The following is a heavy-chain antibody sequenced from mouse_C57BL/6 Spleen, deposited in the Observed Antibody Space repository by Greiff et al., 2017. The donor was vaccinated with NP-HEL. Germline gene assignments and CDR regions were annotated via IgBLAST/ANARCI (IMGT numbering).Heavy chain of an antibody. CDR3: ARKITTDGYYAMDY. CDR2: ISDGGSYT. D-gene: IGHD1-1*01. Sequence: EVQRVESGGGLVKPGGSLKLSCAASGFTFSSYAMSWVRQTPEKRLEWVATISDGGSYTYYPDNVKGRFTISRDNAKNNLYLQMSHLKSEDTAMYYCARKITTDGYYAMDYWGQGTSVTVSS. V-gene: IGHV5-4*01. J-gene: IGHJ4*01. CDR1: GFTFSSYA.